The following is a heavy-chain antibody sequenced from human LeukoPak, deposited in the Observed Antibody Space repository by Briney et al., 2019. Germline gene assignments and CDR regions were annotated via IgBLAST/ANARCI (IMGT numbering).Heavy chain of an antibody. CDR3: ARVMGPSGYPFDY. Sequence: SETLSLTCTVSGGSISSYYWSWIRQPPGKGLEWIGYIYYSGSTNYNPSLKSRVTISVDTSKNQFSLKLSFVTAADTAVYYCARVMGPSGYPFDYWGQGTLVTVSS. D-gene: IGHD3-22*01. J-gene: IGHJ4*02. CDR2: IYYSGST. V-gene: IGHV4-59*12. CDR1: GGSISSYY.